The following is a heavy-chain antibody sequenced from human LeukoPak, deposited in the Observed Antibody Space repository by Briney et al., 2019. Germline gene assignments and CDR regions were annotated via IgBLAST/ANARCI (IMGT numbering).Heavy chain of an antibody. CDR1: GFTFSSYS. D-gene: IGHD3-22*01. V-gene: IGHV3-21*01. CDR3: ARVKFYYDSSGYHRPFDY. J-gene: IGHJ4*02. Sequence: GGSLRLSCAASGFTFSSYSMNWVRQAPGKGLEWVSSISSSTSYIYYADSVKGRFTISRDNAKNSLYLQMNSLRAEDTAVYYCARVKFYYDSSGYHRPFDYWGQGTLVTVSS. CDR2: ISSSTSYI.